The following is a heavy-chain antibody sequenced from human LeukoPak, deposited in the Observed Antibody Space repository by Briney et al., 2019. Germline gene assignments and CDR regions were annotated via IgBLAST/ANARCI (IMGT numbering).Heavy chain of an antibody. V-gene: IGHV1-69*13. CDR2: IIPIFGTA. Sequence: GASVKVSCKASGYTFTGYYMHWVRQAPGQGLEWMGGIIPIFGTANYAQKFQGRVTITADESTSTAYMELSSLRSEDTAVYYCARGSRGGYSYGAFNNWFDPWGQGTLVTVSS. CDR1: GYTFTGYY. CDR3: ARGSRGGYSYGAFNNWFDP. D-gene: IGHD5-18*01. J-gene: IGHJ5*02.